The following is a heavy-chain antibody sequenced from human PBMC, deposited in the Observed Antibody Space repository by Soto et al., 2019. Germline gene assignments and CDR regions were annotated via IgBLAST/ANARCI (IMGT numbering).Heavy chain of an antibody. CDR3: AHRRFCGTPSSWAFDY. CDR2: IYWNDDK. V-gene: IGHV2-5*01. J-gene: IGHJ4*02. D-gene: IGHD3-3*01. Sequence: QITLKASGPTLVNPPQPLTLTCTFSVCSLSTSGVGGGWMRERPRKAQKWLALIYWNDDKRYSPSLKSRLTITKDTSKNRVVLTMSHMDPVDTATYYRAHRRFCGTPSSWAFDYWGQGTLVTVSS. CDR1: VCSLSTSGVG.